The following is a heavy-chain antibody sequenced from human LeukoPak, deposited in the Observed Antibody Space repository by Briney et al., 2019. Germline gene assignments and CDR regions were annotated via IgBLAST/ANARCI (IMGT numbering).Heavy chain of an antibody. CDR2: IWYDGSNK. J-gene: IGHJ4*02. CDR1: GFTFSSYG. V-gene: IGHV3-30*02. Sequence: GGSLRLSCAASGFTFSSYGMHWVRQAPGKGLEWVAVIWYDGSNKYYADSVKGRFTISRDNSKNTLYLQMSSLTAEDTAVYYCVKGWIQAVSNFCWGQGTLVTVSS. CDR3: VKGWIQAVSNFC. D-gene: IGHD5-18*01.